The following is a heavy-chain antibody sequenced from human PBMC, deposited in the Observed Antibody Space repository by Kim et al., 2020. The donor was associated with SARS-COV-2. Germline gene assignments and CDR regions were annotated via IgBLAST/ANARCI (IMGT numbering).Heavy chain of an antibody. Sequence: TGDAQKFQCRVTIASSTSIGTAYMGLSSLRSEDTAVYYCARMFGRNAFDIWGQGTMVTVSS. J-gene: IGHJ3*02. CDR3: ARMFGRNAFDI. CDR2: T. V-gene: IGHV1-8*01. D-gene: IGHD3-10*02.